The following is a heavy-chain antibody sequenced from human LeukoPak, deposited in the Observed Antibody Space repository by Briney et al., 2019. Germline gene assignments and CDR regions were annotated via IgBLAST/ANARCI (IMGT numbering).Heavy chain of an antibody. CDR1: GGSFSGYY. V-gene: IGHV4-34*01. Sequence: SETLSLTCAVYGGSFSGYYWSWIRQPPGKGLEWIGEINHSGSTNYNPSLKSRVTISVDTSKNQFSLKLSSVTAADTAVYYCARVSQEWEHKGGFDYWGQGTLVTVSS. D-gene: IGHD1-26*01. CDR2: INHSGST. J-gene: IGHJ4*02. CDR3: ARVSQEWEHKGGFDY.